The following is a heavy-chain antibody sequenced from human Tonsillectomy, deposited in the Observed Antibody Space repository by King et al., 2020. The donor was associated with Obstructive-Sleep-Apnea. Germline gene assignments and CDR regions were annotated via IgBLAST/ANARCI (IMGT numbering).Heavy chain of an antibody. D-gene: IGHD6-19*01. J-gene: IGHJ4*02. Sequence: QLVQSGAEVKKPGASVKVSCKASGYTFTSYAIHWVRQAPGQRLDWMGWINAGNGDKKFSQRFQGRVTITRDTSASTAYMDLSSLRSEDTAVYYCARKYTSGWYLDYWGQGTLVTVSS. CDR2: INAGNGDK. V-gene: IGHV1-3*01. CDR3: ARKYTSGWYLDY. CDR1: GYTFTSYA.